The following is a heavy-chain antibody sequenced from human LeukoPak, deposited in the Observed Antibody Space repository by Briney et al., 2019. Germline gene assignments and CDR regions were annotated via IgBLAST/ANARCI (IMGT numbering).Heavy chain of an antibody. Sequence: SETLSLTCADYGGSFSAHYWSWIRQPPGKGLEWIGEINHSGSTNCNASLKSRVTVSVDTSKNQFSLKLSSVTAADTAVYYCARGVSNGSYWYYFDYWGQGTLVTVSS. CDR2: INHSGST. D-gene: IGHD1-26*01. V-gene: IGHV4-34*01. J-gene: IGHJ4*02. CDR3: ARGVSNGSYWYYFDY. CDR1: GGSFSAHY.